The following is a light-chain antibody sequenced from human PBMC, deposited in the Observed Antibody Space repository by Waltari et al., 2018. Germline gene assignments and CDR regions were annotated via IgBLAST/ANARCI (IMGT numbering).Light chain of an antibody. CDR2: DAS. Sequence: SVGDRVTITCRASQTIDNYLAWYQQKPGEAPKVMIYDASTLETGVPSRFSGSGFGTDFSLTISSLQPDDFATYWCQQYNIYSPQAFGQGTKVEVK. J-gene: IGKJ1*01. CDR3: QQYNIYSPQA. CDR1: QTIDNY. V-gene: IGKV1-5*01.